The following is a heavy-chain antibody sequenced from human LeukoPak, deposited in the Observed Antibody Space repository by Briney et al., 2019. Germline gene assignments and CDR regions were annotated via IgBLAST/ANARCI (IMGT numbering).Heavy chain of an antibody. CDR1: GFTVSSNY. V-gene: IGHV3-66*01. CDR3: AREDRSGSYPDY. Sequence: GGSLRLSCAASGFTVSSNYMSWVRQAPGKGLEGVSVIYSGGSTYYADSVKGRFTISRDNSKNTLYLQMNSLRAEDTAVYYCAREDRSGSYPDYWGQGTLVTVSS. J-gene: IGHJ4*02. CDR2: IYSGGST. D-gene: IGHD3-10*01.